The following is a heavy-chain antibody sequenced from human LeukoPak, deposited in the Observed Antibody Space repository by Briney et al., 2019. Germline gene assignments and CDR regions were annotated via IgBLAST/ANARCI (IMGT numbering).Heavy chain of an antibody. CDR2: IFYSGST. CDR3: ASIRVGATSFDY. D-gene: IGHD1-26*01. CDR1: GGSISSYC. J-gene: IGHJ4*02. V-gene: IGHV4-59*01. Sequence: SETLSLTCTVSGGSISSYCWSWIRQPPGKGLEWIGYIFYSGSTNYNPSLKSRVTISVDTSKNQFSLKLSSVTAADTAVYYCASIRVGATSFDYWGQGTLVTVSS.